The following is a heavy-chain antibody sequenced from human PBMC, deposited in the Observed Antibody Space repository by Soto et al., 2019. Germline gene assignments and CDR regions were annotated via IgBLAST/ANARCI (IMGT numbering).Heavy chain of an antibody. CDR1: GSTFSNYA. CDR3: AGGGYSGYHYDCYYYGLDV. J-gene: IGHJ6*02. Sequence: QVQLVQSGAEVKKPGSSVKVSCKASGSTFSNYALTWVRQAPGHGLEWMGGIIPIFGTANYAQKFQGRVTITSDKSTGTAYMELGSLRSEDTAVYFCAGGGYSGYHYDCYYYGLDVWGQGTTVTVSS. CDR2: IIPIFGTA. V-gene: IGHV1-69*06. D-gene: IGHD5-12*01.